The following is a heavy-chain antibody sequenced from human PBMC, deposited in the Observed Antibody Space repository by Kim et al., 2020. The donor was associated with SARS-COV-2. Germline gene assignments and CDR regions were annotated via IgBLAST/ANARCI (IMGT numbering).Heavy chain of an antibody. CDR2: ISWNSGSI. Sequence: GGSLRLSCAASGFTFDDYAMHWVRQAPGKGLEWVSGISWNSGSIGYADSVKGRFTISRDNAKNSLYLQMNSLRAEDTALYYCAKDIGRSYGWFIGDAFDIWGQGTMVTVSS. CDR1: GFTFDDYA. J-gene: IGHJ3*02. V-gene: IGHV3-9*01. D-gene: IGHD5-18*01. CDR3: AKDIGRSYGWFIGDAFDI.